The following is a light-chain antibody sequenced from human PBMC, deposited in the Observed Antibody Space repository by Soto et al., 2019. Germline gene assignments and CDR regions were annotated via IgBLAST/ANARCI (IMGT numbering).Light chain of an antibody. J-gene: IGKJ4*01. V-gene: IGKV3-20*01. CDR2: GAS. CDR3: QQYDNSPRT. Sequence: EIVLTQSPGTLSLSPGERATLSCRASQSVSSSYLAWYQQKPGQAPRLLIYGASSRATGIPDRFSGSGSGTDFTLTISRLEPDDFAVYYYQQYDNSPRTFGGGTKVEIK. CDR1: QSVSSSY.